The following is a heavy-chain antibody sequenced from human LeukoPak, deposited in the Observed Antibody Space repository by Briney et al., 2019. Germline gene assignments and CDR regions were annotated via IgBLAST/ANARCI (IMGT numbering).Heavy chain of an antibody. D-gene: IGHD3-10*01. CDR1: GFTFSSYA. J-gene: IGHJ5*02. Sequence: GGSLRLSCAASGFTFSSYAMHWVRQAPGKGLEWVAAISYDGSNKYYADSVKGRFTISRDNSKNTLYLQMNSLRAEDTAVYYCARDAGDYYGSGSYGRNWFDPWGQGTLVTVSS. CDR3: ARDAGDYYGSGSYGRNWFDP. CDR2: ISYDGSNK. V-gene: IGHV3-30-3*01.